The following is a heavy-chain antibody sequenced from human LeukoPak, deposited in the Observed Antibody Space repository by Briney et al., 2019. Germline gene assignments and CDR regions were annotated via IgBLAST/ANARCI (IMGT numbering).Heavy chain of an antibody. CDR2: ISESGRGT. V-gene: IGHV3-23*01. J-gene: IGHJ4*02. CDR3: AKDIAQGYTFGSIEQDY. D-gene: IGHD5-18*01. CDR1: GLTFSRYA. Sequence: GGSLRPSCAVSGLTFSRYAMSWVRQAPGKGLEWVSAISESGRGTYYADSVKGRFTISRDNSKDTLSLQMNSLRAEDTAVYYCAKDIAQGYTFGSIEQDYWGQGTLVTVSS.